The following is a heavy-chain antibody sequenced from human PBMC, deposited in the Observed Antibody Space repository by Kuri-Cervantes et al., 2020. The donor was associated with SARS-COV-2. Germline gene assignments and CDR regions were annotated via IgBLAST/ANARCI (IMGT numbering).Heavy chain of an antibody. CDR1: GFPFDYYA. CDR3: ARVPILIAVAGTGVFDY. CDR2: IKQDGSEK. D-gene: IGHD6-19*01. J-gene: IGHJ4*02. Sequence: GSLRLSCAASGFPFDYYAMHWVRQAPGKGLEWVANIKQDGSEKYYVDSVKGRFTISRDNAKNSLYLQMNSLRAEDTAVYCCARVPILIAVAGTGVFDYWGQGTLVTVSS. V-gene: IGHV3-7*01.